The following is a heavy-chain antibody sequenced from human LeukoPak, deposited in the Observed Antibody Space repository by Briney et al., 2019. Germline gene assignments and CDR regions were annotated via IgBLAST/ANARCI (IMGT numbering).Heavy chain of an antibody. CDR2: IIPIFGTA. Sequence: ASVKVSCKASGYTFTGYYMHWVRQAPGQGLEWMGGIIPIFGTANYAQKFQGRVTITTDESTSTAYMELSSLRSEDTAVYYCATTYYYDSSGYYSFLGAFDIWGQGTMVTVSS. D-gene: IGHD3-22*01. CDR3: ATTYYYDSSGYYSFLGAFDI. V-gene: IGHV1-69*05. J-gene: IGHJ3*02. CDR1: GYTFTGYY.